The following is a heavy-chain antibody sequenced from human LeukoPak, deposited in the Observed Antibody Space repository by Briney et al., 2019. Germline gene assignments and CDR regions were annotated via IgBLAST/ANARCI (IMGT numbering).Heavy chain of an antibody. CDR3: ARDGIAAAGTGVFDY. CDR2: IWYDGSNK. Sequence: GGSLRLSCAASGFTFSSYGMHWVRRAPGKGLEWVAVIWYDGSNKYYADSVKGRFTISRDNSKNTLYLQMNSLRAEDTAVYYCARDGIAAAGTGVFDYWGQGTLVTVSS. J-gene: IGHJ4*02. V-gene: IGHV3-33*01. D-gene: IGHD6-13*01. CDR1: GFTFSSYG.